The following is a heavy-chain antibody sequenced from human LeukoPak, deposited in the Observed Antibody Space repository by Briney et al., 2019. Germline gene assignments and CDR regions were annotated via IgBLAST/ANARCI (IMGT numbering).Heavy chain of an antibody. CDR2: ISHSGST. J-gene: IGHJ3*02. V-gene: IGHV4-34*01. D-gene: IGHD5-18*01. CDR1: GGPFSGYY. CDR3: ARGRGYNAFDI. Sequence: PSETLSLTCAVYGGPFSGYYWSWIRQPPGKGLEWIGEISHSGSTNYNPSLKSRVTISVDTSKNQFSLKLSSVTAAGMAVFYCARGRGYNAFDIWGQGTMVTVSS.